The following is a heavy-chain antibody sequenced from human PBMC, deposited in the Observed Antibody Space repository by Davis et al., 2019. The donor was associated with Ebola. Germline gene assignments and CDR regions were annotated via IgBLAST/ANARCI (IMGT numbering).Heavy chain of an antibody. CDR3: ARDDLSSGWYGIDY. V-gene: IGHV3-30*02. CDR1: GFTFNRYG. J-gene: IGHJ4*02. D-gene: IGHD6-19*01. Sequence: GESLKISCAASGFTFNRYGMHWVRQAPGKGLEWVSFIRYDGSDKYYADSVKGRFTISRDSSKNMLYLQMNSLGGEDTAVYYCARDDLSSGWYGIDYWGQGTLVTVSS. CDR2: IRYDGSDK.